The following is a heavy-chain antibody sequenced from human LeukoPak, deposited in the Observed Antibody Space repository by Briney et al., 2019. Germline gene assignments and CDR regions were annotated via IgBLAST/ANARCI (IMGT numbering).Heavy chain of an antibody. CDR3: AGRRYCTNGVCSDFDY. D-gene: IGHD2-8*01. V-gene: IGHV1-2*02. J-gene: IGHJ4*02. CDR2: INPNSGGT. Sequence: GASVKVSCKASGYTFTSYYMHWVRQAPGQGLEWMGWINPNSGGTNYAQKFQGRVTMTRDTSISTAYMELSRLRSDDTAVYYCAGRRYCTNGVCSDFDYWSQGTLVTVSS. CDR1: GYTFTSYY.